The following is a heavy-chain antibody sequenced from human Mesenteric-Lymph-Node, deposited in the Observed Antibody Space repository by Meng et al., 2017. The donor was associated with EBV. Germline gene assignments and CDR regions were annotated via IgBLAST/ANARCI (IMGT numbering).Heavy chain of an antibody. CDR1: GGSISGNNW. CDR2: VFHIGST. CDR3: ARVSEISGTWLNC. D-gene: IGHD1-7*01. Sequence: VQLQEAGPGLVKPSGTLSLTCAVSGGSISGNNWWSWIRQPPGKGLEWIGEVFHIGSTNYNPSPKSRVTISLDKSKNQFSLKLTSVTAADTAVYFCARVSEISGTWLNCWGQGTLVTVSS. J-gene: IGHJ1*01. V-gene: IGHV4-4*02.